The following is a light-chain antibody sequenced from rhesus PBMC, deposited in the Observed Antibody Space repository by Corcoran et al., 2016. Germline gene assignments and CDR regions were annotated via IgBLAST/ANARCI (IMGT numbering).Light chain of an antibody. J-gene: IGKJ4*01. V-gene: IGKV1-66*01. Sequence: DIQMTQSPSSLSASVGDTVTITCRASQGINNYLSWYQQKQGKAPKPLIYYASSLETGFPARFSGSGARTEYNLTISSLQTENIATDDCQQYNNSPLTFGGGTKVEIK. CDR2: YAS. CDR1: QGINNY. CDR3: QQYNNSPLT.